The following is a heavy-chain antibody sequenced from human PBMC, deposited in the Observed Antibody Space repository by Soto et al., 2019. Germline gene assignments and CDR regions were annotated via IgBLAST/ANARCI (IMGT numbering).Heavy chain of an antibody. V-gene: IGHV3-21*01. J-gene: IGHJ6*04. CDR2: ISSSSSYI. Sequence: GGSLRLSCAASGFTFSSYSMNWVRQAPGKGLEWVSSISSSSSYIYYADSVKGRFTISRDNAKNSLYLQMNSLRAEDTAVYHCARGNILTGYSDVWGKGTTVTVSS. D-gene: IGHD3-9*01. CDR3: ARGNILTGYSDV. CDR1: GFTFSSYS.